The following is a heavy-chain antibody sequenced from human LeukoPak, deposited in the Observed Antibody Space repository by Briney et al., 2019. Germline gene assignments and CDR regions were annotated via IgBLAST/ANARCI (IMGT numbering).Heavy chain of an antibody. D-gene: IGHD2-2*01. CDR3: SGRDSSRSPRAY. CDR1: GLTFTEFW. V-gene: IGHV3-7*01. J-gene: IGHJ4*02. Sequence: PGGSLRLSCAASGLTFTEFWINWVRLAPGRGLEWLANIKPDGNEKYYVDSVKGRFAISRDNAKNEVYLEMNSLRAEDTGVYYCSGRDSSRSPRAYWGQGTLVSVSS. CDR2: IKPDGNEK.